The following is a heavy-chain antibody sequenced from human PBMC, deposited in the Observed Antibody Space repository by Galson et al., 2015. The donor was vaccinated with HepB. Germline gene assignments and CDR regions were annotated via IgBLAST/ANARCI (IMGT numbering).Heavy chain of an antibody. V-gene: IGHV3-7*01. CDR3: ARDMGGDYGGNSGAFDI. Sequence: SLRLSCAVSGFTFSSYRMNWVRQAPGKGLEGVANIEQDGSDKYYVDSVKGRFTISRDNAKNALYLQMNSLRAEDTAVYYCARDMGGDYGGNSGAFDIWGQGTIVTVSS. D-gene: IGHD4-23*01. CDR1: GFTFSSYR. J-gene: IGHJ3*02. CDR2: IEQDGSDK.